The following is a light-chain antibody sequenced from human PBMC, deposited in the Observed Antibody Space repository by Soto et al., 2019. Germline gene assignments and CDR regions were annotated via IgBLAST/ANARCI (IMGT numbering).Light chain of an antibody. Sequence: IQLTQSPSSLSASVGDRVTITCRASQGISSYLAWYQQKPGKAPKLLIYAASTLESGVPSRFSGSASGTDFTLTISSLQPEDFATYYCQQLNSYPFIYTFGQGTKLEI. CDR1: QGISSY. CDR2: AAS. CDR3: QQLNSYPFIYT. J-gene: IGKJ2*01. V-gene: IGKV1-9*01.